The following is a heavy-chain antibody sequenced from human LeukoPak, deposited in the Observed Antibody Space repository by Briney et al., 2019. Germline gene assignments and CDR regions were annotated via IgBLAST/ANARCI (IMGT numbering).Heavy chain of an antibody. J-gene: IGHJ4*02. D-gene: IGHD6-13*01. CDR2: IYPGDSDT. V-gene: IGHV5-51*01. CDR3: ARDLALGSSWFGFDY. Sequence: GESLKISCKGSGYSFTSYWIGWVRQMPGKGLEWMGIIYPGDSDTRYSPSFQGQVTISADKSISTAYLQWSSLRAEDTAVYYCARDLALGSSWFGFDYWGQGTLVTVSS. CDR1: GYSFTSYW.